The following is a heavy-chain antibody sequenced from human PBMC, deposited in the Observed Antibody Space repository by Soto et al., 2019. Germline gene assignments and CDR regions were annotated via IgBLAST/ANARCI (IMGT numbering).Heavy chain of an antibody. CDR3: ARGSSSGYYDAFDI. V-gene: IGHV3-48*02. CDR1: GFTFSSYS. Sequence: EVQLVESGGGLVQPGGSLRLSCAASGFTFSSYSMNWVRQAPGKGLEWVSYISSSSSTIYYADSVKGRFTISRDNAKNSLYLQMNSLRDEDTAVYYCARGSSSGYYDAFDIWGQGTMVTVSS. CDR2: ISSSSSTI. J-gene: IGHJ3*02. D-gene: IGHD3-22*01.